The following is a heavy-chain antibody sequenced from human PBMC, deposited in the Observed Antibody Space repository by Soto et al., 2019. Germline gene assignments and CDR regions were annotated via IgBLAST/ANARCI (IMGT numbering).Heavy chain of an antibody. CDR2: ISISSFSI. J-gene: IGHJ6*02. Sequence: EVQLVESGGGLVKPGGSLRLSCAASGFTFSSYSMNWVRQAPGKGLEWVSSISISSFSINYADSVKGRFSISRDNAQNSLHLQMNNLRAEDTAVYYCARNESSNIYGMDVWGQGTTVTVSS. D-gene: IGHD6-6*01. CDR3: ARNESSNIYGMDV. CDR1: GFTFSSYS. V-gene: IGHV3-21*02.